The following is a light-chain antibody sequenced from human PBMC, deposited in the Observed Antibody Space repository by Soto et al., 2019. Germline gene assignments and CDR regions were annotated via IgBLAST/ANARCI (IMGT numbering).Light chain of an antibody. J-gene: IGLJ3*02. CDR3: SLYTSSRTWG. CDR2: DVT. CDR1: SSDVGDYEH. Sequence: QSALTQPPSVSGSPGQSVTISCTVTSSDVGDYEHVSWYQQAPGTAPKLIIFDVTNRPSGVPDRFSGSKSGNTPSLTIFGLQAEDEADYYCSLYTSSRTWGFGGGTKLTVL. V-gene: IGLV2-18*01.